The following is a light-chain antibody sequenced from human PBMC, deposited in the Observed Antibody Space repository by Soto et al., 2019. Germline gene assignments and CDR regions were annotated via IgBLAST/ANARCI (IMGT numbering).Light chain of an antibody. V-gene: IGKV1-39*01. Sequence: DIQMTHSPPSLSSSVGDRVTITCRASQSISSYLNWYQQKPGKAPKLLIYAASSLQSGVPSRFSGSGSGTDFTLTISSLQPEDFATYYCQQSYSTPITFGQGTRLEIK. J-gene: IGKJ5*01. CDR3: QQSYSTPIT. CDR1: QSISSY. CDR2: AAS.